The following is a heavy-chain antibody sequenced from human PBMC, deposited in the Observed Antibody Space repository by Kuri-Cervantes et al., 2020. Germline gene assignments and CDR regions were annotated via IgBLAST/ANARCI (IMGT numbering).Heavy chain of an antibody. Sequence: ASVKVSCKASGYTFTSYDINWVRQATGQGLEWMGWMNPNSGNTGYAQKFQGRVTMTRNTSISTAYMELSSLRSEDTAVYYCARERDYDFWSGYLDIQPGFFDYWGQGTLVTVSS. D-gene: IGHD3-3*01. V-gene: IGHV1-8*01. J-gene: IGHJ4*02. CDR2: MNPNSGNT. CDR3: ARERDYDFWSGYLDIQPGFFDY. CDR1: GYTFTSYD.